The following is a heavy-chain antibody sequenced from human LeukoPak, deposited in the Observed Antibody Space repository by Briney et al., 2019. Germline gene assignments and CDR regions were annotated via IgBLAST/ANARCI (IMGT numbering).Heavy chain of an antibody. V-gene: IGHV4-34*01. J-gene: IGHJ5*02. CDR3: ARWIRRYQLPNRRGGFDP. CDR2: INHSGST. D-gene: IGHD2-2*01. CDR1: GGSFSGYY. Sequence: SETLPLTCAVYGGSFSGYYWSWIRQPPGKGLEWIGEINHSGSTNYNPSLKSRVAISVDTSKNQFSLKLSSVTAADTAVYYCARWIRRYQLPNRRGGFDPWGQGTLVTVSS.